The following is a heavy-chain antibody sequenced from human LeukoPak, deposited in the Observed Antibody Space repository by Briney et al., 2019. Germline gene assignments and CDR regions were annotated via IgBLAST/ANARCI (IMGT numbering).Heavy chain of an antibody. Sequence: QTGGSLRLSCVGSGFTFRSHAMSWVRQAPEKGLEFVSGIYENGGTTYYADSVKGRFSISRDNSKNTLYLQMNSLRAEDTAVYYCAKDGPSGWYIPGYFDYWGQGTLVTVSS. CDR2: IYENGGTT. CDR1: GFTFRSHA. CDR3: AKDGPSGWYIPGYFDY. J-gene: IGHJ4*02. D-gene: IGHD6-19*01. V-gene: IGHV3-23*01.